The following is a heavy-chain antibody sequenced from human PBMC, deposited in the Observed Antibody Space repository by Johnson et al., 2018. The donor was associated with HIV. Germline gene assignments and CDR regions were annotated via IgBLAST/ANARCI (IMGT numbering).Heavy chain of an antibody. CDR3: ARWIQLWVAFDI. J-gene: IGHJ3*02. V-gene: IGHV3-30*02. D-gene: IGHD5-18*01. Sequence: QVQLVESGGGVVQPGGSLRLSCAASGFTFSSYGMHWVRQAPGKGLEWVAFIRYDGSNKYYADSVKGRFTISRDNSKNTLYLQMNSLRAEDTAVYYCARWIQLWVAFDIWGQWTMVTVSS. CDR2: IRYDGSNK. CDR1: GFTFSSYG.